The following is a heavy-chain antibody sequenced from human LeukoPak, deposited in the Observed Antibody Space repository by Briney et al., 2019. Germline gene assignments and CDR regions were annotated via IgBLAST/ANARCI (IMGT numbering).Heavy chain of an antibody. CDR3: ARDAGATTLGAFDI. D-gene: IGHD1-26*01. V-gene: IGHV1-2*02. CDR2: INPNSGGT. J-gene: IGHJ3*02. Sequence: APVKVSCKASGYTFTGYYMHWVRQAPGQGLEWMGWINPNSGGTNYAQKFQGRVTMTRDTSISTAYMELSRLRSDDTAVYYCARDAGATTLGAFDIWGQGTMVTVSS. CDR1: GYTFTGYY.